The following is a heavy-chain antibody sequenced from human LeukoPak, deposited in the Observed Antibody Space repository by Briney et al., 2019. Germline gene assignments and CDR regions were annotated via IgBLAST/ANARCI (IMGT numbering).Heavy chain of an antibody. Sequence: ASVKVSCKASGYTFTDYYIHWVRQAPGQGLEWMGWIIPNISGTNYAQTFQGRVTMTRDTSISSAYMDLRSLRSDDTAVYYCARGIGSARPQDYWGQGTLVTVSS. CDR1: GYTFTDYY. CDR3: ARGIGSARPQDY. J-gene: IGHJ4*02. CDR2: IIPNISGT. V-gene: IGHV1-2*02. D-gene: IGHD2-2*01.